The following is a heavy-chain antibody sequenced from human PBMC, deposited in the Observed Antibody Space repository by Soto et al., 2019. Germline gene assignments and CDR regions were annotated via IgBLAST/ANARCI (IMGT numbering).Heavy chain of an antibody. D-gene: IGHD4-17*01. J-gene: IGHJ4*02. CDR2: IDWDDDK. V-gene: IGHV2-70*01. CDR1: GFSLSTSGVG. CDR3: ARVYNDYGDYVLDY. Sequence: SGPTLVNPTQTLTLTCTFSGFSLSTSGVGVSWIRQPPGKALEWLALIDWDDDKYYSTSLKTRLTISKDTSKNQVVLTMTNMDPVDTATYYCARVYNDYGDYVLDYWGQGTLVTVSS.